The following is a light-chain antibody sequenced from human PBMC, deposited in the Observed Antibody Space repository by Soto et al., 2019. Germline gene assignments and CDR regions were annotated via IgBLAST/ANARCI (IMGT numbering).Light chain of an antibody. V-gene: IGKV3-20*01. CDR3: QQYGTSGT. CDR2: GAS. CDR1: QSVRSRS. J-gene: IGKJ1*01. Sequence: EILLTQSPDTPSLSPGERATLSCRASQSVRSRSLAWYQRNPGQAPRLLMYGASSRATGIPDRLSGSGSGTDFTLTIRRLEPEDFVVYYCQQYGTSGTFGQGTKVDIK.